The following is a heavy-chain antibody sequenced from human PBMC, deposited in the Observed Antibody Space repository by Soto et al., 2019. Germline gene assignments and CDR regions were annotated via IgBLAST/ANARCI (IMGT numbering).Heavy chain of an antibody. V-gene: IGHV4-30-2*01. D-gene: IGHD3-22*01. CDR2: IYHSGST. J-gene: IGHJ4*02. CDR3: AGSMGYYDSSGYYKYYFDY. Sequence: SETLSLTCAVSGGSISSGGYSWSWIRQPPGKGLEWIGYIYHSGSTYYNPSLKSRVTISVDRSKNQFSLKLSSVTAADTAVYYCAGSMGYYDSSGYYKYYFDYWGQGTLVTVSS. CDR1: GGSISSGGYS.